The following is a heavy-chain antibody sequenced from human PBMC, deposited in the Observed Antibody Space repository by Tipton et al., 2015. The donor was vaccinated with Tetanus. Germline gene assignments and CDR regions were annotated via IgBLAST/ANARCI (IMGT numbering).Heavy chain of an antibody. CDR3: AGVTAQLTELAVEN. D-gene: IGHD1-26*01. CDR1: GDSVRSYY. Sequence: TLSLTCTVSGDSVRSYYWCWVRPRPRKGLGWDCYVYYTGDANNNPSLQCGVTISMDRSENHISLKMTSMTAADTAVYYCAGVTAQLTELAVENWGQGTQVTVSS. CDR2: VYYTGDA. V-gene: IGHV4-59*02. J-gene: IGHJ1*01.